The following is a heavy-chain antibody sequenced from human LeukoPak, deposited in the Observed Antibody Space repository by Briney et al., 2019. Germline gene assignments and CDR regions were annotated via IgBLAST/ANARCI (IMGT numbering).Heavy chain of an antibody. J-gene: IGHJ2*01. V-gene: IGHV3-7*01. Sequence: GGSLRLSCAASAFTFSSYWMSWVRQAPGKGLEWVANIKEDGSDKNYVDSVKGRFTISRDNAKNTLYLQMNSLRAADTAVYYCTRWTDWYFDLWGRGTLVTVPS. CDR3: TRWTDWYFDL. D-gene: IGHD3/OR15-3a*01. CDR2: IKEDGSDK. CDR1: AFTFSSYW.